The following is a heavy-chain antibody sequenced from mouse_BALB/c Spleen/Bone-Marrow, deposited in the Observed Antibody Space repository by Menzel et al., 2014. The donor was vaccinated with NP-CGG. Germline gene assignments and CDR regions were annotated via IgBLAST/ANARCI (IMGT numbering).Heavy chain of an antibody. J-gene: IGHJ1*01. CDR1: GYAFTDYL. CDR2: INPGSGGT. Sequence: QVQLQQSGAELIRPGTSVKVSCKASGYAFTDYLIEWVKQRPGQGLEWIGVINPGSGGTHYNEKFKGKATLTADKSSSTAYMQLSSLISDDSAVYFCARWLGPGWYFDVWGAGTTVTVSS. CDR3: ARWLGPGWYFDV. D-gene: IGHD4-1*01. V-gene: IGHV1-54*01.